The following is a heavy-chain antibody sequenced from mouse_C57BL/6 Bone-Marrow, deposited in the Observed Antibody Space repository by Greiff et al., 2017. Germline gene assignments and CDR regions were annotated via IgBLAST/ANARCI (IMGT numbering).Heavy chain of an antibody. V-gene: IGHV1-53*01. CDR2: INPSDGGT. CDR3: ARGHSNYLGSAMDY. Sequence: QVQLKQPGTELVKPGTSVKLSCKASGYTFTSYWMHWVKQRPGQGLEWIGNINPSDGGTNYNEKFKSKATLTVDKSSSTAYMQLSSLTSEDSAVYSGARGHSNYLGSAMDYWGQGTSVTVSS. CDR1: GYTFTSYW. D-gene: IGHD2-5*01. J-gene: IGHJ4*01.